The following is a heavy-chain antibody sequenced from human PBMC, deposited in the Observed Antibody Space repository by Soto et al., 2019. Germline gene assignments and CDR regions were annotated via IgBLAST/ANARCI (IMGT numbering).Heavy chain of an antibody. CDR2: IIPIFGTA. J-gene: IGHJ4*02. CDR1: XGTFSRHA. CDR3: ARGWGYDSTDYYYAY. V-gene: IGHV1-69*01. D-gene: IGHD3-22*01. Sequence: KPGSSVXXSCKAXXGTFSRHAISXVXXAPGQGLXXLGGIIPIFGTANHAQKFQGRVTIIADESTSTVYMELSSLRSEDTAIYYCARGWGYDSTDYYYAYWGQGTLVIVSS.